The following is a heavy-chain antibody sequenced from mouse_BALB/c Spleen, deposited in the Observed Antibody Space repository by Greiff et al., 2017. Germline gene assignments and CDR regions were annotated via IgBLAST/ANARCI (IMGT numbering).Heavy chain of an antibody. CDR3: ARDYYGSSWGTYYAMDY. Sequence: VKLVESGPGLVAPSQSLSITCTVSGFSLTSYGVHWVRQPPGKGLEWLGVIWAGGSTNYNSALMSRLSISKDNSKSQVFLKMNSLQTDDTAMYYCARDYYGSSWGTYYAMDYWGQGTSVTVSS. D-gene: IGHD1-1*01. V-gene: IGHV2-9*02. CDR1: GFSLTSYG. J-gene: IGHJ4*01. CDR2: IWAGGST.